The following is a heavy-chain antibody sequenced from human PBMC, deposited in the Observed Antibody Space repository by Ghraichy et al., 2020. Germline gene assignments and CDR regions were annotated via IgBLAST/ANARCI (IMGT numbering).Heavy chain of an antibody. V-gene: IGHV4-59*01. CDR2: IYYSGST. CDR1: GGTISSYY. J-gene: IGHJ4*02. CDR3: ASSFRGSRRYYDILTGYYPFDY. D-gene: IGHD3-9*01. Sequence: SETLSLTCTVSGGTISSYYWSWIRQPPGKGLEWIGYIYYSGSTNYNPSLKSRVTISVDTSKNQFSLKLSSVTAADTAVYYCASSFRGSRRYYDILTGYYPFDYWGQGTLVTVSS.